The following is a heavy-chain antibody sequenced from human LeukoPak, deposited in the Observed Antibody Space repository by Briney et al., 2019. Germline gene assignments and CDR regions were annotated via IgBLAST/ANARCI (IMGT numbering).Heavy chain of an antibody. D-gene: IGHD6-19*01. CDR3: ARRDSSGWFY. J-gene: IGHJ4*02. CDR2: IYYSGST. V-gene: IGHV4-39*01. CDR1: GGSISSSSYY. Sequence: SETLSLTCTVSGGSISSSSYYWGWIRQPPGKGLEWIGSIYYSGSTYYNPSLKSRVTISVDTSKNQFSLKLSSVTAADTAVYYCARRDSSGWFYWGQGTLVTVSS.